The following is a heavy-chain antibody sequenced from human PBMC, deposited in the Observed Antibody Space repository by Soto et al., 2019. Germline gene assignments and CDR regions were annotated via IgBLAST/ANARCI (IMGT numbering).Heavy chain of an antibody. V-gene: IGHV3-23*01. J-gene: IGHJ4*02. CDR3: AKNYYLDN. CDR2: INVDDST. Sequence: ELQLLESGGGLAQPGGYLRLYCAASGFTFSSYAMSWVRQAPGKGLEWVSSINVDDSTYYANSVKGRFTISRDNSKNTVNLQMNSMRADDSAVYYGAKNYYLDNCAQGTLVTVSS. CDR1: GFTFSSYA.